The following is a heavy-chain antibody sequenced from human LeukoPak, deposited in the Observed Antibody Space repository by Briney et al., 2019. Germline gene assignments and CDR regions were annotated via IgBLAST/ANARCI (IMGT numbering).Heavy chain of an antibody. Sequence: SETLSLTCTVSGGSISSYYWSWIRQPPGKGLEWIGYIYYSGSTYYNPSLKSRVTISVDTSKNQFSLKLSSVTAADTAVYYCARGSRSSRWFGESFDYWGQGTLVTVSS. J-gene: IGHJ4*02. CDR2: IYYSGST. CDR3: ARGSRSSRWFGESFDY. CDR1: GGSISSYY. D-gene: IGHD3-10*01. V-gene: IGHV4-59*12.